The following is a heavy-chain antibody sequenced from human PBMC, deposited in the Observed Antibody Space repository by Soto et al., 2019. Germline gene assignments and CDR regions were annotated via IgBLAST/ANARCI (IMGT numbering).Heavy chain of an antibody. V-gene: IGHV1-69*13. J-gene: IGHJ3*02. CDR1: GGGLGSYA. CDR2: IIPIFGTA. CDR3: ALTYYYDSRGPNDAFAI. Sequence: PVKPCWKASGGGLGSYASSWLRQSTGQGLEWMGGIIPIFGTANYAQKFQGRVTITADESTSTAYMELSSLRSEDTAVYYCALTYYYDSRGPNDAFAIWGHGTMVTVTS. D-gene: IGHD3-22*01.